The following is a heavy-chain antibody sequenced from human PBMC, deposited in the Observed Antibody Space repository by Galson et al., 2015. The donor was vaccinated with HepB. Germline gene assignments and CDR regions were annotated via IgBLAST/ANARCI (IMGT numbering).Heavy chain of an antibody. D-gene: IGHD3-16*01. CDR2: IRGSGGST. V-gene: IGHV3-23*01. CDR1: GFTFSSYA. CDR3: AKVLVGVRYGYMDV. J-gene: IGHJ6*03. Sequence: SLRLSCAASGFTFSSYAMSWVRQAPGKGLEWVSAIRGSGGSTYYADSVKGRFTISRDNSKNTLYLQMNSLRAEDTAVYYCAKVLVGVRYGYMDVWGKGTTVTVSS.